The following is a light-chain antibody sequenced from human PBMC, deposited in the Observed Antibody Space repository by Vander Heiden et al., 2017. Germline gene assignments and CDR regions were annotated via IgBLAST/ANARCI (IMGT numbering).Light chain of an antibody. Sequence: EIVLTQSPATLSFSPGESATLPCRASQSVSSYLAWYQQKPGQAPRLLIYEASNRATGIPARFSGSGSGTDFTLTISSLEPEDFAVYYCQQRSNWPLTFGGGTKVEIK. CDR1: QSVSSY. CDR2: EAS. J-gene: IGKJ4*01. V-gene: IGKV3-11*01. CDR3: QQRSNWPLT.